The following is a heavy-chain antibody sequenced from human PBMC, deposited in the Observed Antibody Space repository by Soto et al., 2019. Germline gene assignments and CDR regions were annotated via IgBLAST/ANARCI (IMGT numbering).Heavy chain of an antibody. CDR1: GFTFNSYA. Sequence: QVQLVESGGGVVQPGGSLTLSCAASGFTFNSYAMHWVRQAPGQGLEWVAVISFNGIDTYYADSVKGRVTFSRDNSRNTVSLQTTSLRTEDTAVFYGARVIERIRGPHHNFVGPGHWGQGNLVTVSS. D-gene: IGHD3-22*01. V-gene: IGHV3-30*04. CDR3: ARVIERIRGPHHNFVGPGH. CDR2: ISFNGIDT. J-gene: IGHJ4*02.